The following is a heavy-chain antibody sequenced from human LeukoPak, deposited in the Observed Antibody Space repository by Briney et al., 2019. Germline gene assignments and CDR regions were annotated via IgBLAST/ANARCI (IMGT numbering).Heavy chain of an antibody. D-gene: IGHD2-2*01. Sequence: GESLKISCKGSGYSFTSYWIGWVRQMPGKGLERMGIIYPGDSDTRYSPSFQGQVTISADKSISTAYLQWSSLKASDTAMYYCARRLPIRSSTSCYDCYFDYWGQGTLVTVSS. CDR2: IYPGDSDT. CDR1: GYSFTSYW. CDR3: ARRLPIRSSTSCYDCYFDY. J-gene: IGHJ4*02. V-gene: IGHV5-51*01.